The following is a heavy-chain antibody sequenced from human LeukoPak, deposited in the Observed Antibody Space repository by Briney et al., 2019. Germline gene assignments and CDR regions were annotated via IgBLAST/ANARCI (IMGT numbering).Heavy chain of an antibody. Sequence: KSSETLSLTCTVSVGSISGYYWSWIRQPAGKGLEWIGRIYTSGSTSYNPSLKTRVTMSVDTSKNHFSLKLSSVTAADTAVYYCARDKDYYFDYWGQGTLVTVSS. J-gene: IGHJ4*02. CDR1: VGSISGYY. D-gene: IGHD3/OR15-3a*01. V-gene: IGHV4-4*07. CDR3: ARDKDYYFDY. CDR2: IYTSGST.